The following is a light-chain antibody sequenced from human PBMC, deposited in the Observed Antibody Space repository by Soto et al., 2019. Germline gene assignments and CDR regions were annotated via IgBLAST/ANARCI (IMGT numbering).Light chain of an antibody. CDR3: SSYTTSTTVI. V-gene: IGLV2-14*03. Sequence: QSVLTQPASVSGSPGQSITISCTGTSSDVGDHNSVSWYQQQPGKAPKLMIYAVSNRPSGVSNRFSGSKSGNTASLTISGLQAEDEADYYCSSYTTSTTVIFGGGTKLTFL. CDR1: SSDVGDHNS. CDR2: AVS. J-gene: IGLJ2*01.